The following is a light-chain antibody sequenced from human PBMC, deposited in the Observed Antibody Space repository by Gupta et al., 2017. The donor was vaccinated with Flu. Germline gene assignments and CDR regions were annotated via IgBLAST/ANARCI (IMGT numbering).Light chain of an antibody. CDR3: HQRSNWQP. Sequence: VLTQSPGTLSLSPGERATLSCRASKSVNNYIAWYQQKPGQAPRLLIYDASNRAAGTPPRFSGSGSGTDFTLTISSLEPEDPAIYYCHQRSNWQPFGQGTKVEIK. CDR1: KSVNNY. V-gene: IGKV3-11*01. J-gene: IGKJ1*01. CDR2: DAS.